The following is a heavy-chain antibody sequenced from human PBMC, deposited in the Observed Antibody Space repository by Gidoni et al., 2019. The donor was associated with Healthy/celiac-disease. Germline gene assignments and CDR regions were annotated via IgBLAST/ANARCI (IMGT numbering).Heavy chain of an antibody. CDR3: ARDSSGSYQELDY. V-gene: IGHV1-3*01. CDR1: GYTFTSYA. Sequence: QVQLVQSGAAVKKPGASVKVSCKSSGYTFTSYAMHWVRQAPGQRLEWMGWINAGNGNTKYSQKFQGRVTITRDTSASTAYMELSSLRSEDTAVYYCARDSSGSYQELDYWGQGTLVTVSS. CDR2: INAGNGNT. J-gene: IGHJ4*02. D-gene: IGHD1-26*01.